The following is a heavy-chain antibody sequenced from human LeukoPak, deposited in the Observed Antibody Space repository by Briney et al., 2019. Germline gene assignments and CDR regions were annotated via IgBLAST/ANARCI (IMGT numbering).Heavy chain of an antibody. Sequence: PEGSLRLSCAASGFTFSNYGIHWVRQAPGKGLEWVAVISYDGSNKYYADSVKGRCTISRDKSKNTVYLQMNSLRAEDTAVYYCAKEAGYSYGFDYWGQGTLVTVSS. V-gene: IGHV3-30*18. D-gene: IGHD5-18*01. CDR1: GFTFSNYG. CDR3: AKEAGYSYGFDY. CDR2: ISYDGSNK. J-gene: IGHJ4*02.